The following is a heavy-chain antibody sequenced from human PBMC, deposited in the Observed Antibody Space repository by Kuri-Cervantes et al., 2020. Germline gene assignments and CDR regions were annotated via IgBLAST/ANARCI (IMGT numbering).Heavy chain of an antibody. CDR3: ARDYWGAYWGSYYSAYYYYGMDV. D-gene: IGHD1-26*01. J-gene: IGHJ6*02. CDR2: ISSSSSTI. Sequence: GGSLRLSCTVSGGSISSSSYYWGWIRQPPGKGLEWVSYISSSSSTIYYADSVKGRFTISRDNAKNSLYLQMNSLRDEDAAVYYCARDYWGAYWGSYYSAYYYYGMDVWGQGTTVTVSS. CDR1: GGSISSSS. V-gene: IGHV3-48*02.